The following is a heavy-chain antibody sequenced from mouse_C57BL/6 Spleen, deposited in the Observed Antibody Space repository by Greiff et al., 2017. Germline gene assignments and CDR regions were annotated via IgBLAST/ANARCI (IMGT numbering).Heavy chain of an antibody. CDR3: ARMGYYDYDETDY. CDR1: GYTFTSYW. Sequence: QVHVKQPGPELVKPGASVKLSCKASGYTFTSYWMHWVKQRPGQGLEWIGNINPSNGGTNYNEKFKSKATLTVDKSSSTAYMQLSSLTSEDSAVYYCARMGYYDYDETDYWGQGTTLTVSS. CDR2: INPSNGGT. V-gene: IGHV1-53*01. D-gene: IGHD2-4*01. J-gene: IGHJ2*01.